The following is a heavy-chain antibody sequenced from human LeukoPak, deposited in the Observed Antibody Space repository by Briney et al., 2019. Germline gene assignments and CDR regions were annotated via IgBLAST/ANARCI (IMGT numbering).Heavy chain of an antibody. J-gene: IGHJ4*02. CDR1: GYTFTSYG. V-gene: IGHV1-18*01. D-gene: IGHD2-15*01. Sequence: GASVKVSCKASGYTFTSYGISWVRQAPGQGLEWMGWISAYNGNTNYAQKLQGRVTMTTDTSTSTAYMELRSLRSDDTAVYYCARDTLYCSGGSCYSGFDYWGQGTLVTVSS. CDR2: ISAYNGNT. CDR3: ARDTLYCSGGSCYSGFDY.